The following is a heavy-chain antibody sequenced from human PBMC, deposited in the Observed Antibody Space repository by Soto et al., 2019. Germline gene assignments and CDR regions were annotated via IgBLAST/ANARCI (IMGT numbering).Heavy chain of an antibody. D-gene: IGHD3-3*01. CDR2: IYYSGST. J-gene: IGHJ6*02. CDR3: ARDIGGYDFWSGYSIGGMDV. CDR1: GGSISSGGYY. Sequence: SKTLSLTCTVSGGSISSGGYYWSWIRQHPGKGLEWIGYIYYSGSTYYNPSLKSRVTISVDTSKNQFSLKLSSVTAADAAVYYCARDIGGYDFWSGYSIGGMDVWGQGTTVTVSS. V-gene: IGHV4-31*03.